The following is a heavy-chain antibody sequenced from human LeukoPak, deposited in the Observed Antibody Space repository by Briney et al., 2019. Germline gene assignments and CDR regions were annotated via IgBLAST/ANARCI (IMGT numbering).Heavy chain of an antibody. Sequence: SETLSLTCTVSVGSISSGDYYWSWIRKPPGKGLEWVGYIYYSGSTYYNPSLKSRVTISVDTSKNQFSLKLSSVTAADTAVYYCASLNVLRYFDPHAFDIWGQGTTVTVSS. D-gene: IGHD3-9*01. CDR3: ASLNVLRYFDPHAFDI. V-gene: IGHV4-30-4*01. CDR2: IYYSGST. CDR1: VGSISSGDYY. J-gene: IGHJ3*02.